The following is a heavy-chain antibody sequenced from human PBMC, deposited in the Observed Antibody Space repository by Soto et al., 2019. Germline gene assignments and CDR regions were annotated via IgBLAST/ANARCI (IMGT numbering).Heavy chain of an antibody. CDR2: ISGSDDST. V-gene: IGHV3-23*01. J-gene: IGHJ4*02. Sequence: EVQLLESGGGLVQPGESLRLSCAASGFTFSSYAMSWVRQAPGKGLEWVPVISGSDDSTYYADSVKGRFTISRDNSKNTLYLQMNSLRVEDTAIYYCAKRSSSFTFDYWGQGTLVTVSS. CDR1: GFTFSSYA. CDR3: AKRSSSFTFDY. D-gene: IGHD3-3*01.